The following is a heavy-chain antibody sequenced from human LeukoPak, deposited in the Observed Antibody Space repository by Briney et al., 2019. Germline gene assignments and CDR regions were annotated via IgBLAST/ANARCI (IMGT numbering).Heavy chain of an antibody. CDR1: GFTFSDYY. Sequence: GGSLRLSCAASGFTFSDYYMSWIRQAPGKGLEWVSYISSSGSTIYYADSVKGRFTISRDNAKNSLYLQMNSLRAEDTAVYYCARETTMIVVVTKDYYYYMDVWGKGTTVTVSS. J-gene: IGHJ6*03. D-gene: IGHD3-22*01. V-gene: IGHV3-11*04. CDR3: ARETTMIVVVTKDYYYYMDV. CDR2: ISSSGSTI.